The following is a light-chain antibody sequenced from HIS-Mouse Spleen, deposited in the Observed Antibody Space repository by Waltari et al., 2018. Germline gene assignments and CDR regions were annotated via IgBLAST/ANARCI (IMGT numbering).Light chain of an antibody. V-gene: IGKV4-1*01. CDR2: LAS. Sequence: DIVMTQSPDSLAVSLGERATINCKSSQCVLYSSNNKNYLAWYQQKAGRPPKLLMYLASTRESGVPDRFSGSGSGTDFTLTISSLQAEDVAVYYCQQYYSTPLTFGGGTKVEIK. CDR1: QCVLYSSNNKNY. J-gene: IGKJ4*01. CDR3: QQYYSTPLT.